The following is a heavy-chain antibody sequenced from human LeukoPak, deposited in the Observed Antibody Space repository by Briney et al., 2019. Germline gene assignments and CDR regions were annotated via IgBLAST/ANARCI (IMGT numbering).Heavy chain of an antibody. V-gene: IGHV3-23*01. CDR1: GFTFSSYA. J-gene: IGHJ4*02. Sequence: GGSLRLSCAASGFTFSSYAMSWVRQAPGKGLEWVSAISGSGGSTYYADSVKGRLTISRDNSKNTLYLQMNSLRAEDTAVYYCAKSHDSSSWYSPSPDYWGQGTLVTVSS. CDR3: AKSHDSSSWYSPSPDY. CDR2: ISGSGGST. D-gene: IGHD6-13*01.